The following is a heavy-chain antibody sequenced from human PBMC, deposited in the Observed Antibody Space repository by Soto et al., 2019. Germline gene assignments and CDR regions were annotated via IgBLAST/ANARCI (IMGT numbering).Heavy chain of an antibody. Sequence: EVQLVESGGGLVKPGGSLRLSCAASGFAFSSYSMNWVRQAPGKGLEWVSSISSTGTFIYYGDSVKGRFTVSRDNAQSSLYLQMSSLRAEDAAMYDCARWYTGIIDSERAGIDYWGQGTLVTVSS. D-gene: IGHD1-20*01. CDR2: ISSTGTFI. CDR1: GFAFSSYS. J-gene: IGHJ4*02. CDR3: ARWYTGIIDSERAGIDY. V-gene: IGHV3-21*04.